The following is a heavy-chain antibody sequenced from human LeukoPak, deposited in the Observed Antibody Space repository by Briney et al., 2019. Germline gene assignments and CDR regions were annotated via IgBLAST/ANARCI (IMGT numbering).Heavy chain of an antibody. J-gene: IGHJ4*02. CDR2: ISYDGSNK. V-gene: IGHV3-30*03. D-gene: IGHD6-13*01. CDR1: GFTFSSYG. CDR3: ARESPYSSRPLDY. Sequence: GGSLRLSCAASGFTFSSYGMSWVRQAPGKGLEWVAVISYDGSNKYYADSVKGRFTISRDNSKNTLYLQMNSLRAEDTAVYYCARESPYSSRPLDYWGQGTLVTVSS.